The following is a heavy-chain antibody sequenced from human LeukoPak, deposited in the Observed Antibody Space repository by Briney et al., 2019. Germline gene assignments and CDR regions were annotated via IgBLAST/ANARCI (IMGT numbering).Heavy chain of an antibody. Sequence: SVKVSCKASGGTFSSHAISWVRQAPGQGLEWVGGLIPVFGTTNYAEKFQGRVTITTDESTRTSYMELRSLKSDDTAVYYCARGKSGYDYALDHWGQGILVIVSS. CDR1: GGTFSSHA. D-gene: IGHD5-12*01. CDR2: LIPVFGTT. V-gene: IGHV1-69*05. J-gene: IGHJ4*02. CDR3: ARGKSGYDYALDH.